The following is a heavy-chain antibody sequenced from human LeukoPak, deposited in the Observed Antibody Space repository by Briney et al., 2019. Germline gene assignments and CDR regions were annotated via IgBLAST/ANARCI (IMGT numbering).Heavy chain of an antibody. CDR3: ARHFGSYGYNWFDP. CDR2: IYYSGST. Sequence: SETLSLTCTVSGGSISSSSYYWGWIRQPPGKGLEWIGSIYYSGSTYYNPSLKSRVTISVDTSKNRFSLKLSSVTAADTAVYYCARHFGSYGYNWFDPWGQGTLVTVSS. CDR1: GGSISSSSYY. D-gene: IGHD5-18*01. V-gene: IGHV4-39*01. J-gene: IGHJ5*02.